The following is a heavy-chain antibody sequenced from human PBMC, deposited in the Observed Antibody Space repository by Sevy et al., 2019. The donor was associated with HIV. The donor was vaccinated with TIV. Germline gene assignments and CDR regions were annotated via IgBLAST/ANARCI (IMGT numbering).Heavy chain of an antibody. CDR3: ARGIDSSSWYVGYYYYMDV. D-gene: IGHD6-13*01. CDR2: ISSSGSTI. CDR1: GFTFSSYE. J-gene: IGHJ6*03. V-gene: IGHV3-48*03. Sequence: GGSLRLSCAASGFTFSSYEMNWVRQAPGKGLEWVSYISSSGSTIYYADSVKGRFTISRDNAKNSLYLQMNSLRAEDTAVYYCARGIDSSSWYVGYYYYMDVWGKGTTVTVSS.